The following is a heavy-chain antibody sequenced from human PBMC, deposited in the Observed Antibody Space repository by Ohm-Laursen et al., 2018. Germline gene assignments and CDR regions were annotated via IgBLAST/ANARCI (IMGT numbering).Heavy chain of an antibody. CDR2: IYSGGST. J-gene: IGHJ4*02. V-gene: IGHV3-53*01. D-gene: IGHD3-16*01. Sequence: SLRLSCAASGFTVSSNYMSWVRQAPGKGLEWVSVIYSGGSTYYADSVKGRFTISRDNAKNLLSLQMNGLRPDDTAVYYCVRDGGPDFGGYSDSWGQGTHVTVSS. CDR1: GFTVSSNY. CDR3: VRDGGPDFGGYSDS.